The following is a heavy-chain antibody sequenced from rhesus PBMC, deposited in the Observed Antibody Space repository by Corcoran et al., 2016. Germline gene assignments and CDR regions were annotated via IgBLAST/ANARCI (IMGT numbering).Heavy chain of an antibody. CDR1: AGSIFSSNW. Sequence: QVQLQESGPGLVKPSETLSLTCAVSAGSIFSSNWWTWIRQPPGKGLEWIGNIATSGGSTYYNPSLVGRVIVSRDTTKNQLSLNMRSVTAADTAVYFCASLLAGRGLDSWGRGVVVTVSS. CDR3: ASLLAGRGLDS. V-gene: IGHV4-65*02. D-gene: IGHD6-13*01. J-gene: IGHJ6*01. CDR2: IATSGGST.